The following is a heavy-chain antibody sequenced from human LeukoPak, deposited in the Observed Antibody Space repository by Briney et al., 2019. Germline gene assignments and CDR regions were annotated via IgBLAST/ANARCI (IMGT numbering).Heavy chain of an antibody. Sequence: GSLRLSCAGTGFAFNMFAIDWVRQAPGKGLEWVSGLSRGGSTTNYADSVKGRFTISRDKSQNSVFLQLNSLRPEDTAVYYCARQQRIRHCSEGVCTEGYYFDYWGQGTLVTVSS. J-gene: IGHJ4*02. CDR1: GFAFNMFA. D-gene: IGHD2-15*01. CDR2: LSRGGSTT. V-gene: IGHV3-23*01. CDR3: ARQQRIRHCSEGVCTEGYYFDY.